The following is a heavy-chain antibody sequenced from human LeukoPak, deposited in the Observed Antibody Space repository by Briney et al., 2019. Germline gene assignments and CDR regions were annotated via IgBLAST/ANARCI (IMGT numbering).Heavy chain of an antibody. D-gene: IGHD2-21*02. CDR3: ARGGFYCGDDCYVDY. CDR1: GGSLSYYY. CDR2: INRSGST. V-gene: IGHV4-34*01. Sequence: RSSETLSLTCAVYGGSLSYYYWSWIRQPPKKGLEWIGEINRSGSTNYNPSLKSRVSISVDTSKNQFSLKLSSVTAADTAVYYCARGGFYCGDDCYVDYWGQGTLVTVSS. J-gene: IGHJ4*02.